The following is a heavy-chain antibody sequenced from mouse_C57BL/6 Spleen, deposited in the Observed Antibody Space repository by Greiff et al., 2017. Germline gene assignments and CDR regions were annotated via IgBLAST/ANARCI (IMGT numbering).Heavy chain of an antibody. CDR2: IYPGNSDT. V-gene: IGHV1-5*01. CDR3: TTLTTVVADYFDY. J-gene: IGHJ2*01. D-gene: IGHD1-1*01. CDR1: GYTFTSYW. Sequence: VQLQQSGTVLARPGASVKMSCKTSGYTFTSYWMHWVKQRPGQGLEWIGAIYPGNSDTSYNQKFKGKAKLTAVTSASTAYMELSSLTNEDSAVYYCTTLTTVVADYFDYWGQGTTLTVSS.